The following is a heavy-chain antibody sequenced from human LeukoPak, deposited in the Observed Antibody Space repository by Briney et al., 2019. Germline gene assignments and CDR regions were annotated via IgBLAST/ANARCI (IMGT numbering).Heavy chain of an antibody. J-gene: IGHJ4*02. Sequence: RSGGSLRLSCAASGFTFDDYGMSWVRQAPGKGLEWVSGINWNGGSTGYADSVKGRFTISRDNAKNPLYLQMNSLRAEDTALYHCARASTYYYDSSGYNRPFDYWGQGTLVTVSS. CDR3: ARASTYYYDSSGYNRPFDY. D-gene: IGHD3-22*01. CDR2: INWNGGST. CDR1: GFTFDDYG. V-gene: IGHV3-20*01.